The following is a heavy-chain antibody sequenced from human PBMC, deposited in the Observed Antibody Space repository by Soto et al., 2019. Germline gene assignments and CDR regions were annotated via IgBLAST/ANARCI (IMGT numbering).Heavy chain of an antibody. CDR1: GYTFTSYY. D-gene: IGHD3-16*01. CDR2: INPSGGST. J-gene: IGHJ4*02. CDR3: ARDRTITFDRSGPAVDSQTYYFDY. V-gene: IGHV1-46*01. Sequence: ASVKVSCKASGYTFTSYYMHWVRQAPGQGLEWMGIINPSGGSTSYAQKFQGRVTMTRDTSTSTVYMELSSLRSEDTAVYYCARDRTITFDRSGPAVDSQTYYFDYWGQGTLVTVSS.